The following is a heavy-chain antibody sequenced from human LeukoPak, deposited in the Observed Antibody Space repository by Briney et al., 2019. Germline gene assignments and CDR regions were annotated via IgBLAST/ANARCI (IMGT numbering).Heavy chain of an antibody. CDR2: IYSVGST. V-gene: IGHV3-66*02. CDR3: ARDGRGDLTWIQLWSPFDY. J-gene: IGHJ4*02. Sequence: PGGSLRLSCAASGFTVSSNYMSWVRQAPGKGLEWVSVIYSVGSTYYADCVKGRFTISRENSKNTLYLQMNSLRTEDTAVYYCARDGRGDLTWIQLWSPFDYWGQGALVTVSS. D-gene: IGHD5-18*01. CDR1: GFTVSSNY.